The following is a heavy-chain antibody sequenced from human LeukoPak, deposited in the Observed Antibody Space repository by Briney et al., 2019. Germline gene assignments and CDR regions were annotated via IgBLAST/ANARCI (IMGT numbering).Heavy chain of an antibody. CDR3: ARDLAAAWFDP. J-gene: IGHJ5*02. Sequence: PGGSLRLSCAASGFTVSSNYMSWVRQAPGKGLEWVSVIYSGGSTYYADSVKGRFTISRDNSKNTLYLQMNSLRAEDTAVYYCARDLAAAWFDPWGQGTLVTVSS. CDR1: GFTVSSNY. D-gene: IGHD6-13*01. CDR2: IYSGGST. V-gene: IGHV3-53*01.